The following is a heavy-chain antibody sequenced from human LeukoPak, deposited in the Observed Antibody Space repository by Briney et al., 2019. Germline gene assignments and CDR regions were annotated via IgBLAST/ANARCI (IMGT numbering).Heavy chain of an antibody. CDR1: GFTFSTYA. J-gene: IGHJ5*02. Sequence: GGSLRLSCAASGFTFSTYAMSWVRQAPGTGLEWVSAISGGGGSTYYADSVKGRFTISRDNSKNTLYLQMNSLGAEDTAIYYCAKDRIASPPQGRFDPWGQGTLVTVSS. V-gene: IGHV3-23*01. CDR2: ISGGGGST. D-gene: IGHD6-6*01. CDR3: AKDRIASPPQGRFDP.